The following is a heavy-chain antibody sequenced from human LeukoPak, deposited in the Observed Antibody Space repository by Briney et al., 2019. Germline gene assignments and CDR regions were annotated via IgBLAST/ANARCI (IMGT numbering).Heavy chain of an antibody. Sequence: ASETLSLTCTVSGGSISSYYWSGIRQPPGKGLEWIGYIYYSGSTNYNPSLKSRVTISVDTSKNQFSLKLSSVTAADTAVYYCARRIRGKHDAFDIWGQGTMVTVSS. J-gene: IGHJ3*02. CDR3: ARRIRGKHDAFDI. V-gene: IGHV4-59*08. D-gene: IGHD3-16*01. CDR2: IYYSGST. CDR1: GGSISSYY.